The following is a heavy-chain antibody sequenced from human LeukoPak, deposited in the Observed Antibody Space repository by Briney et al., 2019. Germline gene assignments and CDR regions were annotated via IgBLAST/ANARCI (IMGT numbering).Heavy chain of an antibody. D-gene: IGHD3-10*01. CDR2: IGTAGDP. V-gene: IGHV3-13*05. CDR3: ARGTYYGSRSYYYDGLNYYYGMDV. Sequence: GGSLRLSCAASGFTFSSYDMHWVRQATGKGLEWVSAIGTAGDPYYPGSVKGRFTISRENAKNSLYLQMNSLRAGDTAVYYCARGTYYGSRSYYYDGLNYYYGMDVWGKGTTVTVSS. J-gene: IGHJ6*04. CDR1: GFTFSSYD.